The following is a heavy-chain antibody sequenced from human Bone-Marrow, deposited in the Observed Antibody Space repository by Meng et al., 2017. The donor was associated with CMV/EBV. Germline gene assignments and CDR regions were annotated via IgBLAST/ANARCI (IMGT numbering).Heavy chain of an antibody. J-gene: IGHJ4*02. CDR2: ISSSSSTI. Sequence: GGSLRLSCAASGFTFSSYAMNWVRQAPGKRLEWVSYISSSSSTIYYADSVKGRFTISRDNAKNSLYLQMNSLRAEDTAVYYCARGGEYCSSTSCYRQPIDYWGQGTLVTVSS. V-gene: IGHV3-48*04. D-gene: IGHD2-2*01. CDR1: GFTFSSYA. CDR3: ARGGEYCSSTSCYRQPIDY.